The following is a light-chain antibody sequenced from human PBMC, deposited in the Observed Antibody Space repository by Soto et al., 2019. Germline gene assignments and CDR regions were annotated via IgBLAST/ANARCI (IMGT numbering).Light chain of an antibody. CDR2: GAS. J-gene: IGKJ5*01. CDR3: QHYSNWPPIP. Sequence: EIVMTQSPATLAVSPGERGTLSCRTSESVRTNLAWYQQKPGQAPRLLIYGASTRATGVPARFSGSGSGTEFTLTISSLQSEDLAVYYGQHYSNWPPIPVGQWTRLEIK. V-gene: IGKV3-15*01. CDR1: ESVRTN.